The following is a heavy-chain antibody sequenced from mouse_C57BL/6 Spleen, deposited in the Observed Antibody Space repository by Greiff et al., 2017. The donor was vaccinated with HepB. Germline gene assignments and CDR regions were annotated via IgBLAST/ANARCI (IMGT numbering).Heavy chain of an antibody. CDR2: IHPNSGST. CDR1: GYTFTSYW. D-gene: IGHD1-1*01. CDR3: AREETTVVALDY. J-gene: IGHJ2*01. V-gene: IGHV1-64*01. Sequence: VQLQQPGAELVKPGASVKLSCKASGYTFTSYWMHWVKQRPGQGLEWIGMIHPNSGSTNYNEKFKSKATLTVDKSSSTAYMQLSSLTSEDSAVYYCAREETTVVALDYWGQGTTLTVSS.